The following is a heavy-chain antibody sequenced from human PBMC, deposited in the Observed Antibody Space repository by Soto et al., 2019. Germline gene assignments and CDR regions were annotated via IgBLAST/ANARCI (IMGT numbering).Heavy chain of an antibody. Sequence: DVQLLESGGSLVQPGGSLRLSCAASGFTFNIYDMSWVRLTPGKVLEWVSSISGNGANTYYADSVKGRFVIARDNSKNTLFLQMDSLRADDSALYCCAKNPRKMVRGVKGGGFDSWGQGTLVTVSS. D-gene: IGHD3-10*01. CDR1: GFTFNIYD. CDR2: ISGNGANT. CDR3: AKNPRKMVRGVKGGGFDS. V-gene: IGHV3-23*01. J-gene: IGHJ4*02.